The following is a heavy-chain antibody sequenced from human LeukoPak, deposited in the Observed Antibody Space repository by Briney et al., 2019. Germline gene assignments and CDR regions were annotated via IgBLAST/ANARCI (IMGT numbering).Heavy chain of an antibody. D-gene: IGHD2-15*01. Sequence: GESLKISRKGSGYSYNSYWIGWVRQMPGKGLEWMGIIYLADSDARYSPSFQGQVSFSADRSINTAYLQWSSLRASDTAMHYCARPKTETGYDAFDIWGQGTMVTVSS. V-gene: IGHV5-51*01. CDR3: ARPKTETGYDAFDI. CDR2: IYLADSDA. CDR1: GYSYNSYW. J-gene: IGHJ3*02.